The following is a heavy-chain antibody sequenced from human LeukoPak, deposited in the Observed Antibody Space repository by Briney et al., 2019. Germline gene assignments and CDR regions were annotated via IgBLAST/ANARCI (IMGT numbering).Heavy chain of an antibody. CDR3: ARGRPITIFGVVVRNNWFDP. Sequence: SQTLSLTCTVSGGSISSGGYYWSWIRQHPGQGLEWIGYIYYSGSTYYNPSLKSRVTISVDTSKNQFSLKLSSVTAADTAVYYCARGRPITIFGVVVRNNWFDPWGQGTLVTVSS. D-gene: IGHD3-3*01. J-gene: IGHJ5*02. CDR1: GGSISSGGYY. V-gene: IGHV4-31*03. CDR2: IYYSGST.